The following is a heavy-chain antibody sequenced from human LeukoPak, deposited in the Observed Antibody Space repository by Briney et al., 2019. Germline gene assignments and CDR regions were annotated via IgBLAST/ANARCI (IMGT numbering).Heavy chain of an antibody. V-gene: IGHV3-23*01. J-gene: IGHJ4*02. Sequence: GGSLRLSCAASGFTFSTFAMSWVRQAPGKGLEWVSAISGSGGSTYYADSVKGRFTISRDNSKNTLYLQMNSLRAEDTAVYYCAKADCTNGVCYIFDYWGQGTLVTVSS. CDR2: ISGSGGST. CDR1: GFTFSTFA. D-gene: IGHD2-8*01. CDR3: AKADCTNGVCYIFDY.